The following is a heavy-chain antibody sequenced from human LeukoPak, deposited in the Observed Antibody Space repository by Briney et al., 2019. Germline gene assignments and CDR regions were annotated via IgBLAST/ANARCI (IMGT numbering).Heavy chain of an antibody. J-gene: IGHJ5*02. CDR1: GGTFSSYA. Sequence: AASVKVSCKASGGTFSSYAISWVRQAPGQGLEWMGGIIPIFGTANYAQKFQGRVTITTDESTSTAYMELSSLRSEDTAVYYRASREDWFDPWGQGTLVTVSS. CDR2: IIPIFGTA. CDR3: ASREDWFDP. V-gene: IGHV1-69*05.